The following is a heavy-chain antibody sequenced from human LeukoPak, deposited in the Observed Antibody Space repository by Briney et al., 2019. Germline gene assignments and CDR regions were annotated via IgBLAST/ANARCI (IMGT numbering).Heavy chain of an antibody. Sequence: SVKVSCKASGGTFSSYAISWVRQAPGQGLEWMGRIIPILGIANYAQKFQGRVTITADKSTSTAYMELSSLRSEDTAVYYCAREGTDGSGSYYSGWFDPWGQGTLVTVSS. CDR3: AREGTDGSGSYYSGWFDP. D-gene: IGHD3-10*01. CDR1: GGTFSSYA. V-gene: IGHV1-69*04. CDR2: IIPILGIA. J-gene: IGHJ5*02.